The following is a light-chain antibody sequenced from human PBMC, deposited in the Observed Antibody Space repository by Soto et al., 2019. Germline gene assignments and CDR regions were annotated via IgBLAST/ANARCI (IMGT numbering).Light chain of an antibody. V-gene: IGKV3-20*01. CDR1: QSVRSNY. CDR2: DAS. Sequence: EIVLTQSVDTLSLSPGERATLSCRASQSVRSNYLAWYQQKPGQAPRFLIYDASSRATGIPARFSGSGSGTDFTLTIIRLEPEDFAVYYCQQYGSSPLTFGGGTKVDIK. CDR3: QQYGSSPLT. J-gene: IGKJ4*01.